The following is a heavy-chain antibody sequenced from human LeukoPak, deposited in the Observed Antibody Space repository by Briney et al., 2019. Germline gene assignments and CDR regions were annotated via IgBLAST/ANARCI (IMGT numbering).Heavy chain of an antibody. J-gene: IGHJ6*03. D-gene: IGHD2-2*01. V-gene: IGHV4-4*09. CDR3: ARRRIVVVPAAITSYYYYMDV. CDR1: GGSISSYS. CDR2: IYTSGST. Sequence: PSETLSLTCTVSGGSISSYSWNWIRQPPGKGLEWIGDIYTSGSTNYNPSLKSRVTISVDTSKNQFSLKLSSVTAADTAVYYCARRRIVVVPAAITSYYYYMDVWGKGTTVTVSS.